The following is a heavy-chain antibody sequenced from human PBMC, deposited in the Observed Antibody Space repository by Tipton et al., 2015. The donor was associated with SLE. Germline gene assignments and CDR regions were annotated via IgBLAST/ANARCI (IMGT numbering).Heavy chain of an antibody. CDR2: FNHGGST. D-gene: IGHD5-24*01. CDR1: GESFSAYY. V-gene: IGHV4-34*01. J-gene: IGHJ4*02. CDR3: ARKELSTMRDY. Sequence: TLSLTCAVYGESFSAYYWTWIRQPPGKGLEWIGEFNHGGSTNYNPSLKSRVTISEDTSKNQFSLRLSSVSAADTAVYYCARKELSTMRDYWGQGTLVTVSS.